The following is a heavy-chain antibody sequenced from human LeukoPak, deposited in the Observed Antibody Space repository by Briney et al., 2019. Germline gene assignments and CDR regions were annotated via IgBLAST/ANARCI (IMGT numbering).Heavy chain of an antibody. CDR1: GGSFSGYY. CDR3: ARRSDFWSGYYTTLRGGYYFDY. J-gene: IGHJ4*02. CDR2: INHSGST. D-gene: IGHD3-3*01. Sequence: SETLSLTCAVYGGSFSGYYWSWIRQPPGKGLEWIGEINHSGSTNYNPSLKSRVTISVDTSKNQFSLKLSSVTAADTAVYYCARRSDFWSGYYTTLRGGYYFDYWGQGTLVTVSS. V-gene: IGHV4-34*01.